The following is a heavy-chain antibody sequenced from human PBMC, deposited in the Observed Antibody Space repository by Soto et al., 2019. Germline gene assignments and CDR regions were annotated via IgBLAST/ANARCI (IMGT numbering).Heavy chain of an antibody. CDR1: GFTFSNYA. D-gene: IGHD6-19*01. CDR3: AKTSEAVAGTVYAY. CDR2: IGGGGGST. Sequence: PGGSLRRSCVASGFTFSNYAMGWVRQAPGKGLEWVSAIGGGGGSTFFADSVKGRFTISRDNSKNMLYLQMNSLRAEDTAVYYCAKTSEAVAGTVYAYWGQGTLVTVSS. J-gene: IGHJ4*02. V-gene: IGHV3-23*01.